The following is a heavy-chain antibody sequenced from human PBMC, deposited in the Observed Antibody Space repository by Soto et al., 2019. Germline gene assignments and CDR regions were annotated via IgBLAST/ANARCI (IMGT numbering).Heavy chain of an antibody. V-gene: IGHV3-13*04. CDR3: AREIGRSLFDY. CDR2: IGTTGDT. CDR1: GFTFSSYD. Sequence: PWGSLRLSCSASGFTFSSYDMHWVRQGTGKGLEWVSAIGTTGDTYYAGSVKGRFTISRENAKNSLYLQMISLTAGDTAIYFCAREIGRSLFDYWGQGTLVTVSS. D-gene: IGHD3-10*01. J-gene: IGHJ4*02.